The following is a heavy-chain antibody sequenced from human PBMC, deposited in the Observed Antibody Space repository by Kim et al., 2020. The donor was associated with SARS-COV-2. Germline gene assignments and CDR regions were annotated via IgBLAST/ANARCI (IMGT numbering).Heavy chain of an antibody. J-gene: IGHJ4*02. Sequence: GGSLRLSCAASGFIFDDSVMHWVRQAPGKGLQWVCLMSGDGGNTHYADSVKGRFTISRDNSKNSLYLQMNSLRTEDTALYYCAKEGGPRLGDTGFDYWGQGNLVTVSS. D-gene: IGHD1-26*01. CDR2: MSGDGGNT. CDR3: AKEGGPRLGDTGFDY. CDR1: GFIFDDSV. V-gene: IGHV3-43*02.